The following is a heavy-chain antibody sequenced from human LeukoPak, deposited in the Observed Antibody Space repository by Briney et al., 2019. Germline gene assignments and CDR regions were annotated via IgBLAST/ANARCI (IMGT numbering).Heavy chain of an antibody. CDR1: GYTFTGYY. CDR3: ARADHLTGYYILDY. D-gene: IGHD3-9*01. J-gene: IGHJ4*02. Sequence: GASVKVSCKASGYTFTGYYIHWVRQAPGQGLEWMGWINPKSGATNYAQKFQGRVTMTRDTSISTPYMELSRLRSDDTAMYYCARADHLTGYYILDYWGQGTLVTVSS. V-gene: IGHV1-2*02. CDR2: INPKSGAT.